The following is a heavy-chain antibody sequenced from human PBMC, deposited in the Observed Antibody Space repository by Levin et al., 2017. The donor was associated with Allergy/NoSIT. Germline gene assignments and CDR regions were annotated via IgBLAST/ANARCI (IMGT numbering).Heavy chain of an antibody. CDR3: ARSSKVIAVARY. CDR2: IYPGDSDT. J-gene: IGHJ4*02. CDR1: GYSFTSYW. V-gene: IGHV5-51*01. D-gene: IGHD6-19*01. Sequence: ASVKFSCKGSGYSFTSYWIGWVRQMPGKGLEWMGIIYPGDSDTRYSPSFQGQVTISADKSISTAYLQWSSLKASDTAMYYCARSSKVIAVARYWGQGTLVTVSS.